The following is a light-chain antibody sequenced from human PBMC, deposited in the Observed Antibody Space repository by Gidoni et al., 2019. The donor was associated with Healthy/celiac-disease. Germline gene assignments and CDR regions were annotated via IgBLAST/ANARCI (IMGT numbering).Light chain of an antibody. CDR3: SSYTSSSTYV. V-gene: IGLV2-14*01. CDR1: SSDVGGYNY. CDR2: EVS. J-gene: IGLJ1*01. Sequence: QSALTQPASVSGSPGQSLTISCTGTSSDVGGYNYVSRYQQHPGKAPKLMIYEVSNRPSGVSNRFSGSKSGNTASLTSSGLQAEDEADYYCSSYTSSSTYVFGTGTKVTVL.